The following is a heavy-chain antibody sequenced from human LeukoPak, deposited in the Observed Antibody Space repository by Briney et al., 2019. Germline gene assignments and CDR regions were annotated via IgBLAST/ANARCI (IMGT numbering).Heavy chain of an antibody. J-gene: IGHJ4*02. CDR3: ARMATRGVNPYFDY. Sequence: SGPALVKPTQTLTLPCTFSGFSLSTSGMRVNWIRQPPGKALEWLARIDWDDDKFYSTSLKTRLTISKDTSKNQVVLTMTNMDPVDTATYYCARMATRGVNPYFDYWGQGTLVTVSS. D-gene: IGHD3-10*01. V-gene: IGHV2-70*04. CDR1: GFSLSTSGMR. CDR2: IDWDDDK.